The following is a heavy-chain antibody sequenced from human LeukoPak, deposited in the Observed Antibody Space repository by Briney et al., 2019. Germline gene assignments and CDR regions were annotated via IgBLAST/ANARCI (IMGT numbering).Heavy chain of an antibody. CDR3: TRVGYYDSSGYPPGYYYGMDV. V-gene: IGHV3-21*01. D-gene: IGHD3-22*01. CDR2: ISSSSSYI. Sequence: GGSLRLSCAASGFTFSSYSMNWVRQAPGKGLEWVSSISSSSSYIYYADSVKGRFTISRDNAKNSLYLQMNSLRAEDTAVYYCTRVGYYDSSGYPPGYYYGMDVWGQGTTVTVSS. J-gene: IGHJ6*02. CDR1: GFTFSSYS.